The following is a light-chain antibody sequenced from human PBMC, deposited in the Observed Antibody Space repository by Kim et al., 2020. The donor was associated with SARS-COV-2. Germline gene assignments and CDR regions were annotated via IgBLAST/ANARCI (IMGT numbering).Light chain of an antibody. V-gene: IGLV1-40*01. Sequence: QSVLTQPPSVSGAPGRRVTISCTGSSSNIGAGYDAHWYQQVPGTAPKLLIYANNVRPSGVPDRFSASKSGTSASLAITGLQADDEADYYCQSYDSSLRGVVFGGGTQLTVL. CDR3: QSYDSSLRGVV. J-gene: IGLJ3*02. CDR1: SSNIGAGYD. CDR2: ANN.